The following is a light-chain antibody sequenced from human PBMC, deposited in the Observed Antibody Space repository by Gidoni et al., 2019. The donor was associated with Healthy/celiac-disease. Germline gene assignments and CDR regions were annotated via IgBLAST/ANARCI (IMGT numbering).Light chain of an antibody. CDR2: GAS. V-gene: IGKV3-15*01. Sequence: EIVMTQAPATLSVSPGERATLSCRASQSVSSNLAWYQQKPGQAPRLLIYGASTRATGIPARFSGSGSGTEFPLTISSLHSEDFAVYYCQQYNNWPPATFGGGTKVEIK. CDR1: QSVSSN. J-gene: IGKJ4*01. CDR3: QQYNNWPPAT.